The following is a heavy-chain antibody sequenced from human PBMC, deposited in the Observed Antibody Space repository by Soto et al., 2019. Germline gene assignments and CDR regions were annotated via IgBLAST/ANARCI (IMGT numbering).Heavy chain of an antibody. J-gene: IGHJ4*02. Sequence: QVQLVQSGAEVKKPGSSVKVSCKASGGTFSSYAISWVRQAPGQGLEWMGGIIPIFGTANYAQKFQGRVTITADESTSTSYMELSSRRSEDTAVYYCSVRGIVAYCSGGSGYSVDYWGQGTLVAASS. CDR1: GGTFSSYA. V-gene: IGHV1-69*12. CDR2: IIPIFGTA. CDR3: SVRGIVAYCSGGSGYSVDY. D-gene: IGHD2-15*01.